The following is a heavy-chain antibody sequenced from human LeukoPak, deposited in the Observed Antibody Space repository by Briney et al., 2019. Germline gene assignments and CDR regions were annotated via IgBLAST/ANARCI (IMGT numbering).Heavy chain of an antibody. CDR2: IYYSEST. V-gene: IGHV4-59*01. CDR3: ARGSHYYDSSGYYGWSAFDI. J-gene: IGHJ3*02. CDR1: GGSISSYY. D-gene: IGHD3-22*01. Sequence: SETLSLTCTVSGGSISSYYWSWMRQPPGKGLEWIGYIYYSESTNYNPSLKSRVTISVGTSKNQFSLKLSSVTAADTAVYYCARGSHYYDSSGYYGWSAFDIWGQGTMVTVSS.